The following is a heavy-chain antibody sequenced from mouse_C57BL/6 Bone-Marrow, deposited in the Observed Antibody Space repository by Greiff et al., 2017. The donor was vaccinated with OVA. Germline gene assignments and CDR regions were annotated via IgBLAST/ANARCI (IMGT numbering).Heavy chain of an antibody. V-gene: IGHV1-26*01. J-gene: IGHJ3*01. CDR2: INPNNGGT. D-gene: IGHD2-2*01. CDR1: GYTFTDYY. Sequence: VQLQQSGPELVKPGASVKISCKASGYTFTDYYMNWVKQSHGKSLEWIGDINPNNGGTSYNQKFKGKATLTVDKSSSTAYMELRSLTSEDSAVYYCASSWLPSWLAYWGQGTLVTVSA. CDR3: ASSWLPSWLAY.